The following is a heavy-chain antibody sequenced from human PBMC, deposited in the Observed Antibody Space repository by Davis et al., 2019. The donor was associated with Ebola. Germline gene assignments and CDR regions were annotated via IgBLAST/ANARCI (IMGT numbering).Heavy chain of an antibody. V-gene: IGHV3-7*03. CDR2: IKQDGSEK. Sequence: GESLKLSCAASGFTFSSYWMSWVRQAPGKGLEWVANIKQDGSEKYYVDSVKGRFTISRDNAKNSVYLQMNSLRAEDTAVYYCARNRVLRFLEWLSGTGMDVWGQGTTVTVSS. D-gene: IGHD3-3*01. J-gene: IGHJ6*02. CDR1: GFTFSSYW. CDR3: ARNRVLRFLEWLSGTGMDV.